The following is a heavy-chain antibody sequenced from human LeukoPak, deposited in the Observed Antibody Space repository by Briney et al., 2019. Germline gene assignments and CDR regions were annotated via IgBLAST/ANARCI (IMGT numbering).Heavy chain of an antibody. D-gene: IGHD3-10*01. V-gene: IGHV3-30*18. CDR2: ISYDGSNK. Sequence: GGSLRLSCAASGFTFSSYGMHWVRQAPGKGLEWVAVISYDGSNKYYADSVKGRFTISRDNSKNTLYLQMNSLRAEDMAVYYCAKDSSPLGELLYPDYFDYWGQGTLVAVSS. CDR1: GFTFSSYG. J-gene: IGHJ4*02. CDR3: AKDSSPLGELLYPDYFDY.